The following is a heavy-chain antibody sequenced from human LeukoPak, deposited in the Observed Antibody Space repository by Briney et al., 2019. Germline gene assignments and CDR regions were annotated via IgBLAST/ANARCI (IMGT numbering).Heavy chain of an antibody. D-gene: IGHD3-3*01. CDR2: IYYSGST. Sequence: SETLSLTCTVSGGSISSGDYYWSWIRQPPGRGLEWIGYIYYSGSTYYNPPLKSRVTISVDTSKNQFSLKLSSVTAADTAVYYCARENGGGYYVDYWGQGTLVTVSS. CDR3: ARENGGGYYVDY. V-gene: IGHV4-30-4*01. CDR1: GGSISSGDYY. J-gene: IGHJ4*02.